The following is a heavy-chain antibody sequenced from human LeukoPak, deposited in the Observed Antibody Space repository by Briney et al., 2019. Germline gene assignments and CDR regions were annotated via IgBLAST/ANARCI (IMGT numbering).Heavy chain of an antibody. CDR2: INPSGGST. CDR3: ARGWRSLENWFDP. V-gene: IGHV1-46*01. D-gene: IGHD6-13*01. Sequence: GASVKVSCKASGYTFTSYYMHWVRQAPGQGLEWMGIINPSGGSTSYAQKFQGRVTMTRNTSISTAYMELSSLRSEDTAVYYCARGWRSLENWFDPWGQGTLVTVSS. J-gene: IGHJ5*02. CDR1: GYTFTSYY.